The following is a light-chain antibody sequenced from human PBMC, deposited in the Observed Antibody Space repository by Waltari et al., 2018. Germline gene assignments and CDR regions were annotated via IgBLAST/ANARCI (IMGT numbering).Light chain of an antibody. Sequence: ELVLTQSPGTLSLSPGERATLSCRASQSVSSRSLAWYQQKPGQAPRLLIYGASNRITGIPDRFSGSGSGTDFTLTISRLEPEDFALYYCQQYGSSPGTFGQGTKVEIK. CDR3: QQYGSSPGT. CDR1: QSVSSRS. V-gene: IGKV3-20*01. J-gene: IGKJ1*01. CDR2: GAS.